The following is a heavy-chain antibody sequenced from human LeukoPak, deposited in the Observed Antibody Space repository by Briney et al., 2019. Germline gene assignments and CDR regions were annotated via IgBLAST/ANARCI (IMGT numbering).Heavy chain of an antibody. V-gene: IGHV3-23*01. CDR1: GFTFSSYA. J-gene: IGHJ4*02. Sequence: GGSLRLSXAASGFTFSSYAMSWVRQAPGKGLEWVSVISASGDSTYYADSVKGRFTISSDKSKNTLYLQMNSLRVEDTAVYYCPKTGATWYYFDSWGQGTLVTVSS. CDR2: ISASGDST. D-gene: IGHD1-26*01. CDR3: PKTGATWYYFDS.